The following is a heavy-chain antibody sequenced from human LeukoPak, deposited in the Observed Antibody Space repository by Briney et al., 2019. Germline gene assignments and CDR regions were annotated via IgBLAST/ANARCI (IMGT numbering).Heavy chain of an antibody. CDR2: IYYSGST. CDR3: ARAYYDYVWGSYRLRGFDY. CDR1: GGSISSYY. D-gene: IGHD3-16*02. Sequence: SETLSLTCTVSGGSISSYYWSWIRQPPGKGLEWIGYIYYSGSTNYNPSLKSRVTISVDTSKNQFSLKLSSVTAADTAVYYCARAYYDYVWGSYRLRGFDYWGQGTLVTVSS. J-gene: IGHJ4*02. V-gene: IGHV4-59*08.